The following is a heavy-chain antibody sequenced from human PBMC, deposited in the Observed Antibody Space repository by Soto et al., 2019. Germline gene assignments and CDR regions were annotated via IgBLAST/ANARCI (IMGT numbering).Heavy chain of an antibody. CDR3: AREPALGGPFDY. D-gene: IGHD3-16*01. CDR1: GYTFNSYG. V-gene: IGHV1-18*01. J-gene: IGHJ4*02. CDR2: ISAYNGNT. Sequence: QVQLVQSGAEVKKPGASVKVSCKASGYTFNSYGISWVRQAPGQGLEWMGWISAYNGNTKYAQKVQGRVTMTTDTSPSPAYMELRSLSSDGTAEYYCAREPALGGPFDYWGQGTLVTVSS.